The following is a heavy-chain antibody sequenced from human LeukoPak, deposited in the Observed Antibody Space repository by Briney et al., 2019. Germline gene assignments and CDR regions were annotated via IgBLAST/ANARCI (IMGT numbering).Heavy chain of an antibody. Sequence: SETLSLTCSVSGGSISRYYWSWIRQTPGKGLECIGYIYDSGSTNYDPSLKSRVTISLDTSKNQFSLKLSSVTAADTAVYYCARDRGLERALNWFDPWGQGTLVTVSS. J-gene: IGHJ5*02. CDR1: GGSISRYY. CDR3: ARDRGLERALNWFDP. CDR2: IYDSGST. D-gene: IGHD1-1*01. V-gene: IGHV4-59*01.